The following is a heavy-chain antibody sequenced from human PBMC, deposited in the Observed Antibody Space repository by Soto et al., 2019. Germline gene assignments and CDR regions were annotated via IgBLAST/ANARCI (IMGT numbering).Heavy chain of an antibody. J-gene: IGHJ6*03. Sequence: GASVKVSCKASGYTFTSYDINWVRQATGQGLEWMGWMNPNSGNTGYAQKFQGRVTMTRNTSISTAYMELSSLRSEDTAVYYCASRVGDFWSGYFYSRYYMDVWGKGTTVTVSS. D-gene: IGHD3-3*01. CDR3: ASRVGDFWSGYFYSRYYMDV. V-gene: IGHV1-8*01. CDR1: GYTFTSYD. CDR2: MNPNSGNT.